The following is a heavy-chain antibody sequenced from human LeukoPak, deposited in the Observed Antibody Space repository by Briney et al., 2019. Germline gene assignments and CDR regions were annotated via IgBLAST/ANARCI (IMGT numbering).Heavy chain of an antibody. Sequence: GGSLRLSCAASGFTFDDYAMHWVRQAPGKGLEWVSGISRNSGSIGYADSVKGRFTISRDNAKNSLYLQMNSLRAEDTALYYCAKAQQDDYYYYGMDVWGQGTTVTVSS. V-gene: IGHV3-9*01. J-gene: IGHJ6*02. CDR3: AKAQQDDYYYYGMDV. CDR1: GFTFDDYA. CDR2: ISRNSGSI.